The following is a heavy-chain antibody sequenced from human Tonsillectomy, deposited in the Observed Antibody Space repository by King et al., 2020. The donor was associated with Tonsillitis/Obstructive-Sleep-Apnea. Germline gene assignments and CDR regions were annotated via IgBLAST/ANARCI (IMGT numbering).Heavy chain of an antibody. D-gene: IGHD1-26*01. CDR2: IYYSGST. CDR1: GGSISSTSYY. J-gene: IGHJ6*03. CDR3: ARLRDSDKLYYYYCLDV. Sequence: QLQESGPGLVKPSETLSLTCTVSGGSISSTSYYWGWIRQPPGKGLEWIGTIYYSGSTFYNPSLKSRVNLSVDTSKNQFSLNLSSVTAADTAVYYCARLRDSDKLYYYYCLDVWGKGTTVTVSS. V-gene: IGHV4-39*01.